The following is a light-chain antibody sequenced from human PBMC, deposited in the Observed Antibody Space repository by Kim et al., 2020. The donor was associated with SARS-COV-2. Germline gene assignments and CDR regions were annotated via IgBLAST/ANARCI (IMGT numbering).Light chain of an antibody. CDR3: LLNSGGAWV. V-gene: IGLV7-43*01. J-gene: IGLJ3*02. Sequence: SVTLTCASSTGAVTSGYLPNWFQQKPGQAPKTLISNTNNKPSWTPARFSGSLLGGKAALTLSGVQPEDEAEYYCLLNSGGAWVFGGGTQLTVL. CDR1: TGAVTSGYL. CDR2: NTN.